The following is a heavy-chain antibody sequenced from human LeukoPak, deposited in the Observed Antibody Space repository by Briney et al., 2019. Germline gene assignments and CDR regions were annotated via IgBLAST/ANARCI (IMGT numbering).Heavy chain of an antibody. CDR3: AKSTVVTRGPADY. CDR2: MSRDVNHK. J-gene: IGHJ4*02. V-gene: IGHV3-30*18. Sequence: GGSLRLSCAASGFIFSNYDMYWVRQAPGKGPEWVAVMSRDVNHKYYADFVKGRFTISRDNSKNTLYLQMNSLRAEDTAVYYCAKSTVVTRGPADYWGQGTLVTVSS. D-gene: IGHD4-23*01. CDR1: GFIFSNYD.